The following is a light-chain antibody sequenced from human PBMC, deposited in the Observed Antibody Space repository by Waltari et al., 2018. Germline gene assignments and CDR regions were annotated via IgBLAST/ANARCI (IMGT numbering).Light chain of an antibody. CDR1: QSVCRS. V-gene: IGKV3-20*01. J-gene: IGKJ1*01. CDR3: QHYVTLPVT. Sequence: ETSLTPSPLPLSLSPGETATLPCRASQSVCRSLDWYQQKPGQAPRLLIYGASIRATGIPDRFSGGGSGTDFTLTISRLEPEDFAAYHCQHYVTLPVTFGQGTKVEIK. CDR2: GAS.